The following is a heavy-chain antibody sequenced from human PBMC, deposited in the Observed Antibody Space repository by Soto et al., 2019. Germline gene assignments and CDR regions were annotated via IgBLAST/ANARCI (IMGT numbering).Heavy chain of an antibody. CDR1: GGSISSHY. CDR3: ARTATVTRAFDI. CDR2: IYYSGST. V-gene: IGHV4-59*08. D-gene: IGHD4-17*01. Sequence: PSETLSLTCTVSGGSISSHYWSWIRQPPGKGLEWIGYIYYSGSTNYNPSLKSRVTISVDTSKNQFSLKLSSVTAADTAVYYCARTATVTRAFDIWGQGTMVTVSS. J-gene: IGHJ3*02.